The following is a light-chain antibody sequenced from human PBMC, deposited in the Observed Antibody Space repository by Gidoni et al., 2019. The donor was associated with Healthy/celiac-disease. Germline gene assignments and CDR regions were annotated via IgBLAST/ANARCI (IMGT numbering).Light chain of an antibody. CDR2: AAS. CDR1: QSISSY. Sequence: GDRVTITCRASQSISSYLNWYQQKPGKAPKLLIYAASSLQSGVPSRFSGSGSGTDFTLTISSLQPEDFATYYCQQSYSTPFTFGPGTKVDIK. J-gene: IGKJ3*01. V-gene: IGKV1-39*01. CDR3: QQSYSTPFT.